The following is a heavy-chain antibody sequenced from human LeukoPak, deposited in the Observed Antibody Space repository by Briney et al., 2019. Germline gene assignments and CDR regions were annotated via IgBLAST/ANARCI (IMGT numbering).Heavy chain of an antibody. V-gene: IGHV3-53*01. CDR2: IYSGGST. D-gene: IGHD3-9*01. CDR3: ARAYYDILTGNRLEYFQH. CDR1: GFTVSSNY. Sequence: PGGSLRLSCAASGFTVSSNYMSGVRQAPGKGLEWVSVIYSGGSTYYADSVKGRFTISRDNSKNTLYLQMNSLRAEDTAVYYCARAYYDILTGNRLEYFQHWGQGTLVTVSS. J-gene: IGHJ1*01.